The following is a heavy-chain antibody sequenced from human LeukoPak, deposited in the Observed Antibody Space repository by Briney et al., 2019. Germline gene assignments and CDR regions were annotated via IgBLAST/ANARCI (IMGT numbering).Heavy chain of an antibody. CDR3: ANGGMYYYGSGSYYKGPNWFDP. Sequence: GGSLRLSCAASGFTFSSYAMSWVRRAPGKGLEWVSAISGSGGSTYYADSVKGRFTISRDNSKNTLYLQMNSLRAEDTAVYYCANGGMYYYGSGSYYKGPNWFDPWGQGTLVTVSS. J-gene: IGHJ5*02. V-gene: IGHV3-23*01. D-gene: IGHD3-10*01. CDR1: GFTFSSYA. CDR2: ISGSGGST.